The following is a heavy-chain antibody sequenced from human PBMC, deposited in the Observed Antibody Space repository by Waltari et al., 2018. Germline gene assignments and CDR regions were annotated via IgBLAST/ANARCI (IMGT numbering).Heavy chain of an antibody. CDR3: TRDLYGSGGDWFDP. CDR1: GFTFSSYT. V-gene: IGHV3-21*01. Sequence: EVQLVESGGGLVKPGRSLRLSCAASGFTFSSYTMNWVRQAPGKGLEWVSSISSSSTYISYADSVKGRFTISRDDAENSLYLQMDSLIAEDTAVYYCTRDLYGSGGDWFDPWGQGTLVTVSS. CDR2: ISSSSTYI. D-gene: IGHD3-10*01. J-gene: IGHJ5*02.